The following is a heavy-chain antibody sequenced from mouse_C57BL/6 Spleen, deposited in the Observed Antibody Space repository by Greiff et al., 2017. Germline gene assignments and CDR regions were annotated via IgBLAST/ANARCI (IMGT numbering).Heavy chain of an antibody. J-gene: IGHJ1*03. D-gene: IGHD2-4*01. CDR3: ARYDYDRYFDV. Sequence: QVQLQQSGAELARPGASVKLSCKASGYTFTSYGISWVKQRTGQGLEWIGEIYPRSGNTYYNEKFKGKATLTADKSSSTAYMELRSLTSEDSAVYFCARYDYDRYFDVWGTGTTVTVSA. CDR1: GYTFTSYG. V-gene: IGHV1-81*01. CDR2: IYPRSGNT.